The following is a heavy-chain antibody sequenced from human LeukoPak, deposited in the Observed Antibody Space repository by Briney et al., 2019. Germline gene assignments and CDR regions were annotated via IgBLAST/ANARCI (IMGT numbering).Heavy chain of an antibody. J-gene: IGHJ6*02. Sequence: GGSLRLSCTASGFAFGDYAMSWVRQAPGKGLEWVGFIRSKAYGGTTEYAASAKGRFTISRDDSKSIAYLQMNSLKTEDTAVYYCTRDHKGYGDYWIYYYYYGMDVWGQGTTVTVSS. CDR1: GFAFGDYA. D-gene: IGHD4-17*01. V-gene: IGHV3-49*04. CDR2: IRSKAYGGTT. CDR3: TRDHKGYGDYWIYYYYYGMDV.